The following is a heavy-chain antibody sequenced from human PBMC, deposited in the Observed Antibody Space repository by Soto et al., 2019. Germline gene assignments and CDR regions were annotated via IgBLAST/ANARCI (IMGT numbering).Heavy chain of an antibody. CDR1: GFTFSSYS. CDR2: ISSSSSYI. D-gene: IGHD4-4*01. J-gene: IGHJ5*02. Sequence: GGSLRLSCAASGFTFSSYSMNWVRQAPGKGLEWVSSISSSSSYIYYADSVKGRFTISRDNAKNSLYLQMNSLRAEDTAVYYCAREITVTTRLKTSNWFDPWGQGTLVTVSS. V-gene: IGHV3-21*01. CDR3: AREITVTTRLKTSNWFDP.